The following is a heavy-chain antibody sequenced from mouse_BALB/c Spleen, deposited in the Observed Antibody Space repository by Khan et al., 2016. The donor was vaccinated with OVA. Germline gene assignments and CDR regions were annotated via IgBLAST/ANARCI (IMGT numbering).Heavy chain of an antibody. CDR2: ISYSGSI. D-gene: IGHD1-2*01. CDR3: ARTARIKY. CDR1: GYSITSGYG. Sequence: QLEESGPGLVKPSQSLSLTCTVTGYSITSGYGWNWIRQFPGNKLEWMGYISYSGSINYNPSLKSRISITRDTSKNQFFLHLNSVTTEDTATYYCARTARIKYWGQGTTLTVSS. V-gene: IGHV3-2*02. J-gene: IGHJ2*01.